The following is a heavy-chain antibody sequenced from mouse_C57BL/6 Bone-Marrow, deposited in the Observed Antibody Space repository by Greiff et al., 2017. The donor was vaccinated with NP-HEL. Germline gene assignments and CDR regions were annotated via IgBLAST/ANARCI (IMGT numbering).Heavy chain of an antibody. J-gene: IGHJ3*01. CDR3: ARPDYYGSSPFAY. CDR2: ISSGGSYT. CDR1: GFTFSSYG. V-gene: IGHV5-6*01. D-gene: IGHD1-1*01. Sequence: EVKLVESGGDLVKPGGSLKLSCAASGFTFSSYGMSWVRQTPDKRLEWVATISSGGSYTYYPDSVKGRFTISRDNAKNTLYLQMSSLKSEDTAMYYCARPDYYGSSPFAYWGQGTLVTVSA.